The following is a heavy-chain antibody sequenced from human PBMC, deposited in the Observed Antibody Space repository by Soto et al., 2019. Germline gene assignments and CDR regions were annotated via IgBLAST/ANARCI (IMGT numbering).Heavy chain of an antibody. J-gene: IGHJ6*02. V-gene: IGHV1-69*02. CDR3: ASHFTGVLVLGTSPPGGDNYGWDV. CDR1: GGTFSRYT. Sequence: QVQLVQSGAEVKKPGSSVKVSCKASGGTFSRYTFTWVRQAPGQGLEWMGRISLILDIPNYAQNFQGRVTITADKSTSTAYMELSSLRSDDTAVYYCASHFTGVLVLGTSPPGGDNYGWDVWGQGTTVTVSS. CDR2: ISLILDIP. D-gene: IGHD2-8*02.